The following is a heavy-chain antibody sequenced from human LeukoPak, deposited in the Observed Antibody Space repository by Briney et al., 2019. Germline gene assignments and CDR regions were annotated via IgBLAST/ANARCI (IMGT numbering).Heavy chain of an antibody. D-gene: IGHD4-11*01. J-gene: IGHJ4*02. CDR3: AKAQFLGYSNSYYFDY. CDR2: IIVSGGST. Sequence: GGSLRLSCAASGFTFSSYAMSWVRQAPGKGLEWVSPIIVSGGSTYYADSVKGRLPISRDNSKNTLYLQMNSLRAEDTAVYCCAKAQFLGYSNSYYFDYWAEGTLVTVSS. V-gene: IGHV3-23*01. CDR1: GFTFSSYA.